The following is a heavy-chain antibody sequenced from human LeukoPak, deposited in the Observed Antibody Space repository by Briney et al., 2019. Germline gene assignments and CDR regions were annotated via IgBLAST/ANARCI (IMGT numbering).Heavy chain of an antibody. Sequence: SETLSLTCTVSGGSISSSSYYWGWIRQPPGKGLEWIGSIYYSGSTYYNPTLKSRVTISVDTSKNQFSLKLSSVTAADTAVYYCARPNPVGAPSGWFDPWGQGTLVTVSS. CDR1: GGSISSSSYY. J-gene: IGHJ5*02. CDR2: IYYSGST. CDR3: ARPNPVGAPSGWFDP. D-gene: IGHD1-26*01. V-gene: IGHV4-39*07.